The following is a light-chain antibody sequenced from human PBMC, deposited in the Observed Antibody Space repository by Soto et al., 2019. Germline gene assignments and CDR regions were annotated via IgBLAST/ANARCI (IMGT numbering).Light chain of an antibody. Sequence: DIQMTQSPSSLSASVGDTVTITCRASESISAFLHWYQQKPGKAPKLLISTASSLQSRAPSRFSVSGSGTDVTLTISSLQPEDFATYYCQQSFGTPLTFGGGTKVEIK. CDR2: TAS. CDR3: QQSFGTPLT. J-gene: IGKJ4*01. V-gene: IGKV1-39*01. CDR1: ESISAF.